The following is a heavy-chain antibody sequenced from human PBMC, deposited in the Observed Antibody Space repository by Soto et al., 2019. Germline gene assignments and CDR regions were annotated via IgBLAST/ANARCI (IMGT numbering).Heavy chain of an antibody. CDR1: GYTFTSYA. J-gene: IGHJ4*02. Sequence: QVQLVQSGAEVKKPGASVKVSCKASGYTFTSYAMHWVRQAPGQRLEWMGWINAGNGNTKYSQKFQGRVTITRDTSASTAYLELSSLRSEDTAVYYCARDMGFGLSDYWGQGTLVTVSS. V-gene: IGHV1-3*01. D-gene: IGHD3-10*01. CDR2: INAGNGNT. CDR3: ARDMGFGLSDY.